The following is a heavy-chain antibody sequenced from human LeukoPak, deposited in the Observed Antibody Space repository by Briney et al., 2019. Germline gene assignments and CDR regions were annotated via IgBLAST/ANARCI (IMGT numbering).Heavy chain of an antibody. V-gene: IGHV1-18*01. Sequence: ASVKVSCKASGYTFTSYGISWVRQAPGQGLEWMGGISANIGNTNYAQKLQGRVTMTTDTSTSTAYMELRSLRSDDTAVYYCATLEVVRGVISMDVWGKGTTVTISS. D-gene: IGHD3-10*01. CDR1: GYTFTSYG. CDR3: ATLEVVRGVISMDV. CDR2: ISANIGNT. J-gene: IGHJ6*03.